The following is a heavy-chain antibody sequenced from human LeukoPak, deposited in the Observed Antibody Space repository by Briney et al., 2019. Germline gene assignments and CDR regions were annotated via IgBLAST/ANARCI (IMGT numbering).Heavy chain of an antibody. CDR1: GFRFSDYY. CDR3: ARDRGSTVTTVGY. CDR2: ISSSAATT. V-gene: IGHV3-11*04. D-gene: IGHD4-17*01. Sequence: PGGSLRLSCVTSGFRFSDYYMMWIRQAPGKGPEWVAHISSSAATTLYADSVKGRFTVSRDNAKNSLYLEMTSLRPEGTAVYYCARDRGSTVTTVGYWGQGTLVTVSS. J-gene: IGHJ4*02.